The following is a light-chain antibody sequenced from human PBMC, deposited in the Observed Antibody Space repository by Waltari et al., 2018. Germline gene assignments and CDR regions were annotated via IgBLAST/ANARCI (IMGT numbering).Light chain of an antibody. CDR2: EVS. Sequence: QSALTQPASASGSPGQSITISCTGTRHDLGGYNYVSWYQQYPGKAPQLMIYEVSYRPQGMSNRFSGSKSGNTATLTISGLQAEDEADYYCSSYTSTKTGVIGTGTKVTVL. CDR1: RHDLGGYNY. V-gene: IGLV2-14*01. CDR3: SSYTSTKTGV. J-gene: IGLJ1*01.